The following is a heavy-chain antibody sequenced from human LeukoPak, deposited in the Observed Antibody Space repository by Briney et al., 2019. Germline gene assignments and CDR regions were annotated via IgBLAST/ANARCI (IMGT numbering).Heavy chain of an antibody. D-gene: IGHD4-11*01. CDR2: MSPNSGDT. V-gene: IGHV1-8*01. J-gene: IGHJ5*02. Sequence: ASVKVSCKASGYTFTSYDFNWVRQATGQRPEWMGWMSPNSGDTGYAQKFQDRVTMTRNTSISTAYMELSSLRSDDTAVYYCAREAQTTVTFWFDPWGQGTLVTVSS. CDR1: GYTFTSYD. CDR3: AREAQTTVTFWFDP.